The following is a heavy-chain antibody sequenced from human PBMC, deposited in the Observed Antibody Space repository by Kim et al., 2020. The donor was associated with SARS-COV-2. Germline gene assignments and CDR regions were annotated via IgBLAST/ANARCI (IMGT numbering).Heavy chain of an antibody. CDR2: VTKDGRGT. CDR3: VRENWGAYDF. V-gene: IGHV3-7*03. J-gene: IGHJ4*01. Sequence: GGSLRLSCVASSFPFSVYWMAWVRQPPGKGPEWVATVTKDGRGTYYMDSVRGRFTVSRDNSRNSLSLEMNNLRADDTALYFCVRENWGAYDFWGHGTLVT. D-gene: IGHD7-27*01. CDR1: SFPFSVYW.